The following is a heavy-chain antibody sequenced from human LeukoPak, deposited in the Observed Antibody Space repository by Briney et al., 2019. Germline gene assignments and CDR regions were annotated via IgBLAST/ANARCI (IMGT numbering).Heavy chain of an antibody. J-gene: IGHJ3*02. CDR3: ARIRLTLDAFDI. CDR2: ISYDGSNK. CDR1: GFTFSSYP. Sequence: GGSLRLSCAASGFTFSSYPMHWVRQAPGKGLEWVAIISYDGSNKYYADSVKGRFSISRDNSKNTLYLQMNSLRAEDTAVYYCARIRLTLDAFDIWGQGTMVTVSS. V-gene: IGHV3-30-3*01.